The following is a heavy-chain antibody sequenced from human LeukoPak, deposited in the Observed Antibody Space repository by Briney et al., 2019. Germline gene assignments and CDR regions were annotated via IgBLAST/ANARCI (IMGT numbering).Heavy chain of an antibody. Sequence: ASVKVSYKASGYNFISYYMHWLRQAPGQGLKWMGIINPSGGSTSYAQKFQDRVTMTRDTSTSTVYMELSRLKSEDTAVYYCAREDVVLVDAVRYYYYGMDVWGQGTTVTVSS. J-gene: IGHJ6*02. CDR1: GYNFISYY. D-gene: IGHD2-8*01. CDR3: AREDVVLVDAVRYYYYGMDV. V-gene: IGHV1-46*01. CDR2: INPSGGST.